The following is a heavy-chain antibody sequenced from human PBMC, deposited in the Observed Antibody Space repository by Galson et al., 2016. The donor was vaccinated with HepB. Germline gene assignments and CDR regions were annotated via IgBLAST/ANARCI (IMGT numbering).Heavy chain of an antibody. Sequence: SLRLSCSVSGFTLKDYNINWVRQAPGKGLEWVSYISSSGRDIQYAGTVKGRFTSSRDNAKNSLLLQMNSLRVGDTAVYYCARDSGDWDSGYYRSLYYWGQGTLVTVSS. J-gene: IGHJ4*02. D-gene: IGHD4-17*01. CDR2: ISSSGRDI. CDR1: GFTLKDYN. CDR3: ARDSGDWDSGYYRSLYY. V-gene: IGHV3-21*01.